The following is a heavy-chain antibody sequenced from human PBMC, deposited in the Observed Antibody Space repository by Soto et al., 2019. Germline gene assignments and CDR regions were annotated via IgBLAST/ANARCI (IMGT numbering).Heavy chain of an antibody. V-gene: IGHV3-49*04. CDR2: IRRKAYGGTT. D-gene: IGHD3-22*01. J-gene: IGHJ3*02. CDR3: TRESMIVVVDKDAFDI. Sequence: GGSLRLSCTASGFTFGDYAMSWVRQAPGKGLEWVGFIRRKAYGGTTEYAASVKGRFTISRDDSKSIAYLQMNSLKTEDTAVYYCTRESMIVVVDKDAFDIWGQGTMVTVSS. CDR1: GFTFGDYA.